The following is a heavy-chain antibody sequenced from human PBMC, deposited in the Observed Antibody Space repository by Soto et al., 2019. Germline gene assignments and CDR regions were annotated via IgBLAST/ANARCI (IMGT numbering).Heavy chain of an antibody. CDR1: GFTLSSYD. CDR3: ARDSPMTTGYYYYAMDV. V-gene: IGHV3-13*01. D-gene: IGHD4-17*01. Sequence: GGSLRLSCAASGFTLSSYDMVWVRQATGKGLEWVSGIGSAGDTYYPGSVKGRFTISRENAKNSLYLQINNLSTEDTAVYYCARDSPMTTGYYYYAMDVWGQGTTVTVSS. CDR2: IGSAGDT. J-gene: IGHJ6*02.